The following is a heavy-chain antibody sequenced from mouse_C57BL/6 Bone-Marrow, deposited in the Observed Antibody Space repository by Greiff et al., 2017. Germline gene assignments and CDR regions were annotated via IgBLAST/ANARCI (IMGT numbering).Heavy chain of an antibody. CDR1: GFTFSDYG. Sequence: EVQVVESGGGLVKPGGSLKLSCAASGFTFSDYGMHWVRQAPEKGLEWVAYISSGSSTIYYADTVKGRFTISRDNAKHTLFLQMTSLRSEDTAMYYCARGGTGGFAYWGKGTLVTVSA. CDR2: ISSGSSTI. CDR3: ARGGTGGFAY. D-gene: IGHD4-1*01. J-gene: IGHJ3*01. V-gene: IGHV5-17*01.